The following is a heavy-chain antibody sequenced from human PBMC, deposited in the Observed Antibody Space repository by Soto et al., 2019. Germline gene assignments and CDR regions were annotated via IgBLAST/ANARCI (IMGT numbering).Heavy chain of an antibody. D-gene: IGHD3-22*01. J-gene: IGHJ4*02. CDR3: ARVPYYYDSSGY. CDR2: INAGNGNT. Sequence: ASVKVSCKASGYTFTSYGISWVRQAPGQGLEWMGWINAGNGNTKYSQKFQGRVTITRDTSASTAYMELSSLRSEDTAVYYCARVPYYYDSSGYWGQGTLVTVSS. CDR1: GYTFTSYG. V-gene: IGHV1-3*01.